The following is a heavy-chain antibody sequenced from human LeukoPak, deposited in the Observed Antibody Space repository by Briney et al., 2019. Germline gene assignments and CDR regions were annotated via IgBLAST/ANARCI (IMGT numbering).Heavy chain of an antibody. D-gene: IGHD3-22*01. CDR2: ISSSGSTI. Sequence: GGSLRLSCAASGFTFSSYEMNWVRQAPGKGLEWVSYISSSGSTIYYADSVKGRFTISRDNAKNSLYLQMNSLGAEDTAVYYCARGGGYYYDSSGYYYDYWGQGTLVTVSS. J-gene: IGHJ4*02. CDR1: GFTFSSYE. V-gene: IGHV3-48*03. CDR3: ARGGGYYYDSSGYYYDY.